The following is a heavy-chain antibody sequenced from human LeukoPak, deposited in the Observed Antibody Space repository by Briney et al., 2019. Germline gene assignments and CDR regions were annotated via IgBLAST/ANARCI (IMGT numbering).Heavy chain of an antibody. CDR2: ISYDGSNK. V-gene: IGHV3-30*04. Sequence: GGSLRLSCAASGFTFSSYAMHWVRQAPGKGLEWVAVISYDGSNKYYADSVKGRFTISRDNSKNTLYLQMNSLRAEDTAVYYCARGGKAMYYSDYWGQGTLVTVSS. CDR1: GFTFSSYA. D-gene: IGHD4-23*01. J-gene: IGHJ4*02. CDR3: ARGGKAMYYSDY.